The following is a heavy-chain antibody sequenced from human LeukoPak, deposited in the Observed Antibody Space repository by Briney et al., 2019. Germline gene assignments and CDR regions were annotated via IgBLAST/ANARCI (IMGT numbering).Heavy chain of an antibody. CDR1: GFTFSDYY. J-gene: IGHJ6*02. D-gene: IGHD6-13*01. Sequence: PGGSLRLSCAASGFTFSDYYMSWIRQAPGKGLEWVSDISSTSIYTNYADSVKGRFTISRDNAKNSLYLQMNSLRAEDTAVYYCANHLLPLYSSSWYEVNYYGMDVWGQGTTVTVSS. CDR3: ANHLLPLYSSSWYEVNYYGMDV. V-gene: IGHV3-11*03. CDR2: ISSTSIYT.